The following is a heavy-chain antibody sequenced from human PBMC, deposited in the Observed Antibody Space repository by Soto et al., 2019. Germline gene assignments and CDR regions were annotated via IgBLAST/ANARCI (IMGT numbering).Heavy chain of an antibody. CDR2: IWYDGSNK. Sequence: QVQLVESGGGVVQPGRSLRLSCAASGFTFSSYGMHWVRQAPGKGLEWVAVIWYDGSNKYYADSVKGLFTISRDNSKNTLYLQMNSLRAEDTAVYYCARERGYCSGGSCYSFDYWGQGTLVTVSS. V-gene: IGHV3-33*01. D-gene: IGHD2-15*01. CDR3: ARERGYCSGGSCYSFDY. CDR1: GFTFSSYG. J-gene: IGHJ4*02.